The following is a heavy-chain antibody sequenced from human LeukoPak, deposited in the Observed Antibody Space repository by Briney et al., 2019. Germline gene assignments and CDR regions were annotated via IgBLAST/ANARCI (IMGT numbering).Heavy chain of an antibody. Sequence: GESLKISCKGSGYSFTNFWIGWVRQMPGKGLEWMGIVSPSDSDTRYSSSFQGQVTISTDKSITTAYLQWSSLKASDTATYYCVRQPRVHTPDFWGQGTLVTVSS. D-gene: IGHD1-1*01. CDR1: GYSFTNFW. V-gene: IGHV5-51*01. CDR2: VSPSDSDT. J-gene: IGHJ4*02. CDR3: VRQPRVHTPDF.